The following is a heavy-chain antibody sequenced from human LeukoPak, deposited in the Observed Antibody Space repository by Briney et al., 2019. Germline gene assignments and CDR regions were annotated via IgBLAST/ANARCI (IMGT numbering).Heavy chain of an antibody. CDR3: ARARYCSGGSCSWFDP. Sequence: SQTLSLTCTVSGGSISSGDYYWSWIRQPPGKGLEWIGYIYYSGSTYYNPSLKSRVTISVDTSKNQFSLKLSSVTAADTAVYYCARARYCSGGSCSWFDPWGQGTLVTVSS. D-gene: IGHD2-15*01. CDR1: GGSISSGDYY. CDR2: IYYSGST. J-gene: IGHJ5*02. V-gene: IGHV4-30-4*08.